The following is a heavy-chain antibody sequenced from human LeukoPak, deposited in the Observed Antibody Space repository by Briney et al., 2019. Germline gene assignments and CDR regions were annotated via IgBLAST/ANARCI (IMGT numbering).Heavy chain of an antibody. CDR3: TTESYDFWSGGDYYYGMDV. V-gene: IGHV3-15*01. D-gene: IGHD3-3*01. J-gene: IGHJ6*02. CDR1: GFTFSNAW. CDR2: IKSKTDGGTT. Sequence: GGSLRLSCAASGFTFSNAWMSWVRQAPGKGLEWVSRIKSKTDGGTTDYAAPVKGRFTISRDDSKNTLYLQMNSLKTEDTAVYYCTTESYDFWSGGDYYYGMDVWGQGTTVTVSS.